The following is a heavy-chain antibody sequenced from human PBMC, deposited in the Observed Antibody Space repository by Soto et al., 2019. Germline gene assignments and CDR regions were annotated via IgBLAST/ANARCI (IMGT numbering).Heavy chain of an antibody. J-gene: IGHJ4*02. Sequence: QVQLVQSGAEVKKPWASVKGSCKASGYTFTSSYMHWVRQAPGQGLERMGRIKPSGGSTSYAQKFQGRVTMTRDTSTSTVYMELSSLRSEDTAVYYCAREGKSSSSPPTGGDYWGQGTLVTVSS. V-gene: IGHV1-46*01. D-gene: IGHD6-6*01. CDR3: AREGKSSSSPPTGGDY. CDR1: GYTFTSSY. CDR2: IKPSGGST.